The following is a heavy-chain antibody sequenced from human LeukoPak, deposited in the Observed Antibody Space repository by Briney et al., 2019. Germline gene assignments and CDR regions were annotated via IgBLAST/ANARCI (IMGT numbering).Heavy chain of an antibody. CDR1: GFTFSGYA. Sequence: PGGSRRLSCAASGFTFSGYAMSWVRQAPGKGLEWVSAISGSGGSTYYADSVKGRFTISRDNSKNTLYLQMNSLRAEDTAVYYCAKDRGSSIAEADSLLFDYWGQGTLLTVSS. V-gene: IGHV3-23*01. J-gene: IGHJ4*02. CDR3: AKDRGSSIAEADSLLFDY. D-gene: IGHD6-13*01. CDR2: ISGSGGST.